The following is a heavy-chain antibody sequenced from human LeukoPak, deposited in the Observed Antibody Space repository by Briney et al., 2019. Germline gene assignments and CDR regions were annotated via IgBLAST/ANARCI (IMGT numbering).Heavy chain of an antibody. CDR3: ARVGGGWLVDY. Sequence: GGSLRLSCAASGFTFSSYSMNWVRQAPGKGLEWVSSISSSSSYIYYADSVKGRFTISRDNAKNSLYLQMNSPRAEDTAVYYCARVGGGWLVDYWGQGTLVTVSS. J-gene: IGHJ4*02. CDR2: ISSSSSYI. V-gene: IGHV3-21*01. D-gene: IGHD6-19*01. CDR1: GFTFSSYS.